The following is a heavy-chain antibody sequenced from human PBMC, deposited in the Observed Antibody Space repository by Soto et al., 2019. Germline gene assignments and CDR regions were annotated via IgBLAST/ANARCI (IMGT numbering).Heavy chain of an antibody. CDR1: GFTFSDYS. Sequence: EVQLVESGGDLVQPGGSLRLSCIVSGFTFSDYSMNWVRQAPGKGLEWVSYISSGSGTIHYADAVKGRFTISRDNAKNSLFLQMNSLRAEDTAVYYCASWSSNYGGGYWGQGTLVTVSS. V-gene: IGHV3-48*01. J-gene: IGHJ4*02. CDR2: ISSGSGTI. CDR3: ASWSSNYGGGY. D-gene: IGHD3-3*01.